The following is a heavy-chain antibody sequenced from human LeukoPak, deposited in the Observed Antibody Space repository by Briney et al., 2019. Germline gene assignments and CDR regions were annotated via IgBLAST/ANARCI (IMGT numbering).Heavy chain of an antibody. V-gene: IGHV3-30*04. CDR3: ARGGSSSYHTTPTLDY. CDR1: GFTFSSYA. D-gene: IGHD6-13*01. J-gene: IGHJ4*02. CDR2: ISYDGSNK. Sequence: PGGSLRLSCAASGFTFSSYAMHWVRQAPGKGLEWVAVISYDGSNKYYADSVKGRFTTSRDNSKKTLYLQMNSLRAEDTAVYYCARGGSSSYHTTPTLDYWGQGTLVTVSS.